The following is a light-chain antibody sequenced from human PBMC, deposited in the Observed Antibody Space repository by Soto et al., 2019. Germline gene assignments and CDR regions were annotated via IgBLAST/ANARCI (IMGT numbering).Light chain of an antibody. Sequence: DIRMTQSPTTLSASIGDRVTITCRASQSIGNWLAWYQQKPGKAPKLLIYKASSVESGVPSRFSGSGSGTEFILTISSLQPDDFATYYCQQYNSYSYTFGQGTKLEI. CDR3: QQYNSYSYT. CDR1: QSIGNW. J-gene: IGKJ2*01. V-gene: IGKV1-5*03. CDR2: KAS.